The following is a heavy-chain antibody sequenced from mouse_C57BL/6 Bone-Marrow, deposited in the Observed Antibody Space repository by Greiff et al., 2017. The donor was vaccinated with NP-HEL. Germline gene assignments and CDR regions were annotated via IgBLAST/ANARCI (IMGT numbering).Heavy chain of an antibody. V-gene: IGHV1-81*01. CDR3: AREEVYYYGTPDD. CDR2: IYPRSGNT. D-gene: IGHD1-1*01. Sequence: QVQLKQSGAELARPGASVKLSCKASGYTFTSYGISWVKQRTGQGLEWIGEIYPRSGNTYYNEKFKGKATLTADKSSSTAYMELRSLTSEDSAVYFCAREEVYYYGTPDDWGQGTTLTVSS. CDR1: GYTFTSYG. J-gene: IGHJ2*01.